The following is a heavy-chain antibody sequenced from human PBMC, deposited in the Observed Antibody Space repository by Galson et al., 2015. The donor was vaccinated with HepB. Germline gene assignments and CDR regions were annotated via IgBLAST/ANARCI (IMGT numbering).Heavy chain of an antibody. Sequence: SVKVSCKASGYTFVGYYIHWVRQAPGQGLEWMGWINPNSGATRYAQNFQGRFIMTRDTFVNTAFMEPSRLRSDDTAVYYCASQGLHCSTTTCYNDYYMDVWGKGTTVTVSS. CDR3: ASQGLHCSTTTCYNDYYMDV. V-gene: IGHV1-2*02. CDR2: INPNSGAT. J-gene: IGHJ6*03. D-gene: IGHD2-2*01. CDR1: GYTFVGYY.